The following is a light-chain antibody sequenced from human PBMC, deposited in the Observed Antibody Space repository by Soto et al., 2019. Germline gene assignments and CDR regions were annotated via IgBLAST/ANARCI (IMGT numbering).Light chain of an antibody. V-gene: IGLV2-11*01. Sequence: QSALTQPRSVSGSPGQSVTISCTGTSSDVGGYNFVSWYQQHPGKAPKLIISDVNKRPSGVPDRFSGSKSGSTASLTISGLQAEDEADFYCCSYAGSYTFVFGPGTKLTAL. CDR3: CSYAGSYTFV. CDR1: SSDVGGYNF. CDR2: DVN. J-gene: IGLJ1*01.